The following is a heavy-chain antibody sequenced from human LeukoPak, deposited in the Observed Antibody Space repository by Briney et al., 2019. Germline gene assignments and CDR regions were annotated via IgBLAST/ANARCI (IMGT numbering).Heavy chain of an antibody. D-gene: IGHD1-7*01. V-gene: IGHV3-30*02. J-gene: IGHJ4*02. CDR3: AKDTNWNYPYYFDY. CDR1: GFTFSSYA. Sequence: GSLRLSCAASGFTFSSYAMSWVRQAPGKGLEWVAFIRYDGSNKYYADSVKGRFTISRDNSKNTLYLQTNSLRAEDTAVYYCAKDTNWNYPYYFDYWGQGTLVTVSS. CDR2: IRYDGSNK.